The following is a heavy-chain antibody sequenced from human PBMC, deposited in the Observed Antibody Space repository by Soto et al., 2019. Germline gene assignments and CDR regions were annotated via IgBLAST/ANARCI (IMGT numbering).Heavy chain of an antibody. CDR2: ISAYNGNT. CDR1: GYTFTSYG. J-gene: IGHJ6*02. D-gene: IGHD3-10*01. CDR3: SCDVYYSASMSYYSWEKYLHVMED. Sequence: SVKVSWKASGYTFTSYGISWVRQAPGQGLEWMGWISAYNGNTNYAQKLQGRVTMTTDTSTSTAYMELRSLRSDDTAVYYCSCDVYYSASMSYYSWEKYLHVMEDWG. V-gene: IGHV1-18*01.